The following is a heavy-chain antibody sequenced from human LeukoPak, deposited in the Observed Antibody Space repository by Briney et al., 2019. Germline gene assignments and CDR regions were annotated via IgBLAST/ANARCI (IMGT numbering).Heavy chain of an antibody. Sequence: GGSLRLSCAASGFTFTNYAIQWVRQAPGKGLEWVAVISYDGTNIYYGDYVKGRFTISRDNSKNTVYLQMNNLRAEDTAVYHCARGLTNFDVFSPPVYWGQGTLVTVSS. CDR3: ARGLTNFDVFSPPVY. CDR1: GFTFTNYA. D-gene: IGHD2-8*01. J-gene: IGHJ4*02. V-gene: IGHV3-30*01. CDR2: ISYDGTNI.